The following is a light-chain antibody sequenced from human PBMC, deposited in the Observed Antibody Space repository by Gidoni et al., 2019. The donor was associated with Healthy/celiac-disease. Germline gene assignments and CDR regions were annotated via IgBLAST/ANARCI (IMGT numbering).Light chain of an antibody. Sequence: QAALTQPASVSGAPGQAITISSTGTSSVVGGYNYVSWYQQHPGKAPKLMIYDVSNRPSGVSNRFSGSKSGNTASLTISGLQAEDDADYYCSSYTSSSTLVVFGGGTKLTVL. CDR3: SSYTSSSTLVV. CDR2: DVS. CDR1: SSVVGGYNY. V-gene: IGLV2-14*03. J-gene: IGLJ2*01.